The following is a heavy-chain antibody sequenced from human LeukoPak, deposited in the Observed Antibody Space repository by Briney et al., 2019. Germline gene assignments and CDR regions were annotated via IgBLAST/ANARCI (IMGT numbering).Heavy chain of an antibody. CDR3: ARGALIVVPAAIPTHP. CDR1: GYTFTGYY. D-gene: IGHD2-2*01. CDR2: INPNSCGT. Sequence: ASVKVSCKASGYTFTGYYMHWVRQAPGQGLDWMGWINPNSCGTKYAQKFQGRVTMTRDTSISTAYMELSRLRSDDTAVYYCARGALIVVPAAIPTHPWGQGTLVTVSS. J-gene: IGHJ5*02. V-gene: IGHV1-2*02.